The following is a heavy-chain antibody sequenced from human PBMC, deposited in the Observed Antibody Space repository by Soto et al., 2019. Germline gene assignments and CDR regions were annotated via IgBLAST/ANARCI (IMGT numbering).Heavy chain of an antibody. J-gene: IGHJ4*02. V-gene: IGHV5-51*01. D-gene: IGHD2-15*01. CDR2: INPEDSDT. CDR3: SRQAGWSKGDDS. CDR1: GYSFSSFW. Sequence: GYSFSSFWIGLVRQMPGKGLEWMGVINPEDSDTTYDPAFEGPVTFSADKSISTAYLQWSSLKASDTAMYYCSRQAGWSKGDDSWGQGTLVTVYS.